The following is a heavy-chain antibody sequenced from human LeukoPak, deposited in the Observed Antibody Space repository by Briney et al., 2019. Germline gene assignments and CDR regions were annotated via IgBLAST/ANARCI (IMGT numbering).Heavy chain of an antibody. V-gene: IGHV1-69*06. CDR3: ARGTFGGVIASAPSFDY. J-gene: IGHJ4*02. D-gene: IGHD3-16*02. Sequence: GSSVKVSCKASGGTFSSYAISWVRQAPGQGLEWMGGIIPIFGTANYAQKFQGRVTITADKSTSTAYMELSSLRSEDTAVYYCARGTFGGVIASAPSFDYWGQGTLVTVSS. CDR2: IIPIFGTA. CDR1: GGTFSSYA.